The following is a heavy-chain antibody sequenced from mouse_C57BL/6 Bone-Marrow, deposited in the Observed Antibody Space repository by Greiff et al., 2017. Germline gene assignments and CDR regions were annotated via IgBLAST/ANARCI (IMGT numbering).Heavy chain of an antibody. V-gene: IGHV1-9*01. D-gene: IGHD1-1*01. CDR3: ARRYYGSVYYYAMDY. Sequence: QVQLQQSGAELMKPGASVKLSCKATGYTFTGYWIEWVKQRPGHGLEWIGEILPGSGSTNYTEKFKGKATFTADTSSNTAYMQLSSLTTEDSAIYDCARRYYGSVYYYAMDYWGQGTSVTVSS. J-gene: IGHJ4*01. CDR2: ILPGSGST. CDR1: GYTFTGYW.